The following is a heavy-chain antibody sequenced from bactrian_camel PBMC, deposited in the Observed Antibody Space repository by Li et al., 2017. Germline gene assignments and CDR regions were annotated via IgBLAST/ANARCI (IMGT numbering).Heavy chain of an antibody. D-gene: IGHD6*01. CDR1: GLTDSSHC. V-gene: IGHV3S6*01. CDR3: VGGPDGGSWYGTGP. Sequence: QVQLVESGGGSVQAGGSLRLSCAASGLTDSSHCMGWFRQAPGKERERVASIYTYNGRTWYADSVKGRFTISRDNDKNTLYLRLNVLKTEDTAMYYCVGGPDGGSWYGTGPWGQGTQVTVS. J-gene: IGHJ6*01. CDR2: IYTYNGRT.